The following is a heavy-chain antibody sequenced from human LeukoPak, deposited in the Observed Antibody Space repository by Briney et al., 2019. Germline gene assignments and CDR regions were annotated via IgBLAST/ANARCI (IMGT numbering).Heavy chain of an antibody. Sequence: SQTLSLTRPVSGASISRYSWSSFRQPPRKRLDIFRYTSYSGSTHYNTSLKSRVTISVDTSKNQFSLKLSSVTAADTAVYYCARSGYYHSGVYNWWFDPWGQGTLVTVSS. CDR2: TSYSGST. CDR3: ARSGYYHSGVYNWWFDP. J-gene: IGHJ5*02. D-gene: IGHD3-22*01. CDR1: GASISRYS. V-gene: IGHV4-59*01.